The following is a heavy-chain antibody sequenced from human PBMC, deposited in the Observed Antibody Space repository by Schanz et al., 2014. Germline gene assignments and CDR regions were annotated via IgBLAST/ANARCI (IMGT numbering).Heavy chain of an antibody. CDR3: ARDEGRDGYNLAFDV. D-gene: IGHD5-12*01. CDR2: IWYDGNNK. CDR1: GFTFSSYA. V-gene: IGHV3-33*08. J-gene: IGHJ3*01. Sequence: VQLLESGGGLVQPGGSLRLSCAASGFTFSSYAMSWVRQAPGKGLEWVAVIWYDGNNKYYADSVKGRFFISRDSSKNTLFLQMNSLRPEDTALYFCARDEGRDGYNLAFDVWGQGTLVTVSS.